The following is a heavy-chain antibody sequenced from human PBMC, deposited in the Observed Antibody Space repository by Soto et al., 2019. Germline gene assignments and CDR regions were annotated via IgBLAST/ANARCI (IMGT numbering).Heavy chain of an antibody. CDR3: ARLAPPYYDILTGYSTYGMDV. CDR2: IDPSDSYT. CDR1: GYSFTSYW. J-gene: IGHJ6*02. V-gene: IGHV5-10-1*01. Sequence: PGESLKISCKGSGYSFTSYWISWVRQMPGKGLEWMGRIDPSDSYTNYSPSFQGHVTISADKSISTAYLQWSSLKASDTAMYYCARLAPPYYDILTGYSTYGMDVWGQGTTVTVSS. D-gene: IGHD3-9*01.